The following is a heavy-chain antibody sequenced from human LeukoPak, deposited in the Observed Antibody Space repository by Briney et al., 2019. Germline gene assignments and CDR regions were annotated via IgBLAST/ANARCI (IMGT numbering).Heavy chain of an antibody. J-gene: IGHJ5*02. CDR1: GFTFSSYS. CDR3: AREYGDYEGDVKNWFDP. D-gene: IGHD4-17*01. V-gene: IGHV3-48*02. CDR2: ISSSSSTR. Sequence: GGSLRLSCAASGFTFSSYSMNWVRQAPGKGLEWVSYISSSSSTRYYADSVKGRFTISRDNAKNSLYLQMNSLRDEDTAVYYCAREYGDYEGDVKNWFDPWGQGTLVTVSS.